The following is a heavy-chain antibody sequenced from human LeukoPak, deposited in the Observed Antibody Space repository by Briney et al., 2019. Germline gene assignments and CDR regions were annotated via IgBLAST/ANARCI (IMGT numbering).Heavy chain of an antibody. CDR3: ARARGRADYFDY. D-gene: IGHD3-10*01. J-gene: IGHJ4*02. CDR2: ISYDGSNQ. CDR1: GFTFSSYA. Sequence: GGSLRLSCAASGFTFSSYAMHCVRHAPGKRLECVAVISYDGSNQYYADSVKGRFTISRDNSKNTLYLQMNSLRAEDTAVYYCARARGRADYFDYWGQGTLVTVSS. V-gene: IGHV3-30-3*01.